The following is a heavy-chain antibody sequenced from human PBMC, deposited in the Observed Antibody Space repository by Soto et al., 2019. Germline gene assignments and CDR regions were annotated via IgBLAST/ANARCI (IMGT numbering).Heavy chain of an antibody. J-gene: IGHJ6*02. CDR1: GFTFSSYA. V-gene: IGHV3-23*01. D-gene: IGHD2-15*01. CDR2: ISGSGGST. Sequence: GGSLRLSCAASGFTFSSYAMSWVRQAPGKGLEWVSAISGSGGSTYYADSVKGRFTISRDNSKNTLYLQMNSLRAEDTAVYYCAKDKVVVAATPGYYGMDVWGQGTTVTVSS. CDR3: AKDKVVVAATPGYYGMDV.